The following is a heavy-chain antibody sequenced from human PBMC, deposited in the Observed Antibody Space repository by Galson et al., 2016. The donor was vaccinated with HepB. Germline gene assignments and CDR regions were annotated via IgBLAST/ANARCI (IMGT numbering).Heavy chain of an antibody. J-gene: IGHJ4*02. Sequence: SLRLSCAASGFTFSNAWMTWVRQAPGKGLEWVGRIKRRTDGESTDYTAPLKGRFTISRDDSKNTLYLQMNSLKTEDTAVYYCAAPMIIANPDYWGQGALVTVSS. CDR2: IKRRTDGEST. CDR1: GFTFSNAW. V-gene: IGHV3-15*01. CDR3: AAPMIIANPDY. D-gene: IGHD3-22*01.